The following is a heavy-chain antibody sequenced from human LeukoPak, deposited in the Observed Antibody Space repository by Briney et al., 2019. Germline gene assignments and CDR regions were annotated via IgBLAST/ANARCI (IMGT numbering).Heavy chain of an antibody. J-gene: IGHJ4*02. Sequence: GGSLRLSCAASGFTFSNSWMHWVRQAPGEGLVWVSRINPDGSSTRYADSVKGRFTISRDNAKNTLYLQMNSLRAEDTAVYYCARDQGGPRDYWGQGSLVTVSS. CDR1: GFTFSNSW. CDR2: INPDGSST. CDR3: ARDQGGPRDY. V-gene: IGHV3-74*01. D-gene: IGHD3-16*01.